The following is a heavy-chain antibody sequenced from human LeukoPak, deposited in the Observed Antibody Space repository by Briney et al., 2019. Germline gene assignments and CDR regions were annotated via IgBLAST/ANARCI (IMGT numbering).Heavy chain of an antibody. J-gene: IGHJ5*02. CDR3: ARLITMVRGVMTFDP. CDR1: GGSISSYY. Sequence: SGTLSLTCTVSGGSISSYYWSWIRQPAGKGLEWIGRIYTSGSTNYNPSLKSRVTMSVDTSKNQFSLKLSSVTAADTAVYYCARLITMVRGVMTFDPWGQGTLVTVSS. D-gene: IGHD3-10*01. V-gene: IGHV4-4*07. CDR2: IYTSGST.